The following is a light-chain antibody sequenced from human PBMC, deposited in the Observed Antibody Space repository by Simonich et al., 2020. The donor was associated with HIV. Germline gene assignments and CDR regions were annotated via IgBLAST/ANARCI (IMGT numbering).Light chain of an antibody. J-gene: IGKJ1*01. Sequence: DIQMTQSPSTLSASVVDRVTITCRASQSISSWLAWYQQKPGKAPKLLFYKASSLESGVPSRFSGSGSGTEFTLTISSLQPDDFATYYCQQYNSYPWTFGQGTKVEIK. CDR1: QSISSW. CDR2: KAS. V-gene: IGKV1-5*03. CDR3: QQYNSYPWT.